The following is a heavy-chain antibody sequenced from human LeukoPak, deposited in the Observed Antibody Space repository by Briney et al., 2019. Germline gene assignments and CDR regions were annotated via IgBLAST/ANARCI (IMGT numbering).Heavy chain of an antibody. CDR2: INAGNGNT. J-gene: IGHJ6*02. D-gene: IGHD1-26*01. CDR1: GYTFTSYA. Sequence: ASVKVSCKASGYTFTSYAMHWVRQAPGQRLEWMGWINAGNGNTKYSQKFQGRVTITRDTSASTAYMELSSLRSEDTAVYYCARKSEWELLNYYYGMDVWGQGTTVTVSS. V-gene: IGHV1-3*01. CDR3: ARKSEWELLNYYYGMDV.